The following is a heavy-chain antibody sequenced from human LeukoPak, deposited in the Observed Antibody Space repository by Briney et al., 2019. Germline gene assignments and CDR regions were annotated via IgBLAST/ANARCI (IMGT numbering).Heavy chain of an antibody. Sequence: GGSLRLSCAASGFTFSSYWMSWVRQAPGKGLEWVANTKQDGSEKFYVDSVKGRFTISRDNAKNLLFLQMNSLRPEDTAVYYCAGGPGFLIDCWGQGTLVTVSS. V-gene: IGHV3-7*01. CDR3: AGGPGFLIDC. CDR1: GFTFSSYW. CDR2: TKQDGSEK. J-gene: IGHJ4*02. D-gene: IGHD3-3*01.